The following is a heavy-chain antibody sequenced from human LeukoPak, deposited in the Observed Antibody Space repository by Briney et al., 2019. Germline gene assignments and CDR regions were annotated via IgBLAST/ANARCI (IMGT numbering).Heavy chain of an antibody. D-gene: IGHD3-16*01. V-gene: IGHV4-30-2*01. CDR3: ARVSAFGGGYYFDY. CDR2: IYHSGST. CDR1: GGSISSGGYY. J-gene: IGHJ4*02. Sequence: SQTLSLTCTVSGGSISSGGYYWSWIRQPPGKGLEWIGYIYHSGSTYYNPSLKSRVTISVDRSKNQFSLKLSSVTAADTAVYYCARVSAFGGGYYFDYWGQGTLVTVSS.